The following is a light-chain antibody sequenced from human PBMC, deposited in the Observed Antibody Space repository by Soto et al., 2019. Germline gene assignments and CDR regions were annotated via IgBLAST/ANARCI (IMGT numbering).Light chain of an antibody. Sequence: QSVLTQPTSASGTPGQRVTISCSGSSSNIGSNYVYWYQQLPGTAPKLLIYRNNQRPSGVPDRFSGSKSGTSASLAISGLRSEDEADYYCAAWDDSLSVVFGGGTKVTVL. CDR3: AAWDDSLSVV. CDR1: SSNIGSNY. CDR2: RNN. V-gene: IGLV1-47*01. J-gene: IGLJ2*01.